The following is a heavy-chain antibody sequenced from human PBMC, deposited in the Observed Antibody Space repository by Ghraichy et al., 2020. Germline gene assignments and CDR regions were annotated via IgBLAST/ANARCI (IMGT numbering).Heavy chain of an antibody. Sequence: LRLSCTVSGASITSAGYSWSWIRQPPGMGLEWIGYIYRSDKTFYNPSLKGRVALSLDRSRNQFSLKVTSVTAADTAVYYCARTITAVRGIITRFDYWGQGSLVTVSS. CDR3: ARTITAVRGIITRFDY. J-gene: IGHJ4*02. V-gene: IGHV4-30-2*01. D-gene: IGHD3-10*01. CDR1: GASITSAGYS. CDR2: IYRSDKT.